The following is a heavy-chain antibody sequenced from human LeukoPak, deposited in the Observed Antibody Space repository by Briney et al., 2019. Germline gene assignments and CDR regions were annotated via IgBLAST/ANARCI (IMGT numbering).Heavy chain of an antibody. CDR1: GFTVSSNY. CDR2: ISGSGGST. J-gene: IGHJ4*02. V-gene: IGHV3-23*01. D-gene: IGHD3-9*01. Sequence: GGSLRLSCAASGFTVSSNYMSWVRQAPGKGLEWVSAISGSGGSTYYADSVKGRFTISRDNSKNTLYLQMNSLRAEDTAVYYCAKGGRYFDWLSGVRFDYWGQGTLVTVSS. CDR3: AKGGRYFDWLSGVRFDY.